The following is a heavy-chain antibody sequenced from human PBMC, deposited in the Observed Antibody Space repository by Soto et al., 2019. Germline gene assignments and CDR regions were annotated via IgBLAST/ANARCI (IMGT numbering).Heavy chain of an antibody. J-gene: IGHJ6*02. CDR2: IIPILGIA. CDR1: GGTFSSYT. V-gene: IGHV1-69*04. CDR3: ARDRTYDILTGYYQGGDYGMDV. D-gene: IGHD3-9*01. Sequence: SVKVSCKASGGTFSSYTISWVRQAPGQGLEWMGRIIPILGIANYAQKFQGRVTITADKSTSTAYMELSSLRSEDTAVYYCARDRTYDILTGYYQGGDYGMDVWGQGTTVTVSS.